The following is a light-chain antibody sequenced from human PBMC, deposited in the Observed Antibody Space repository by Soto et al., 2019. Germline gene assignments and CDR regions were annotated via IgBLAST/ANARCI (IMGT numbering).Light chain of an antibody. V-gene: IGKV3-15*01. Sequence: ETVMTQSPATLSVSPGERATLSCGASQSVSTNLAWYQQKPGQVPRLLIYGASTRASDIPARFSGSGSGTEFTLTISSPQSEDFAVYYCQQYNEWPLTFGGGTKVVIE. J-gene: IGKJ4*01. CDR2: GAS. CDR1: QSVSTN. CDR3: QQYNEWPLT.